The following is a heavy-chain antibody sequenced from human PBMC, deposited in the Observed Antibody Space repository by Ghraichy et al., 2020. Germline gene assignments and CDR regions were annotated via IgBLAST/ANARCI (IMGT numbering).Heavy chain of an antibody. D-gene: IGHD3-10*01. CDR1: GGSFSGYY. CDR3: ARGNRGPHYYGSGSYYPYFDY. CDR2: INHSGST. Sequence: SETLSLTCAVYGGSFSGYYWSWIRQPPGKGLEWIGEINHSGSTNYNPSLKSRVTISVDTSKNQFSLKLSSVTAADTAVYYCARGNRGPHYYGSGSYYPYFDYWGQGTLVTVSS. J-gene: IGHJ4*02. V-gene: IGHV4-34*01.